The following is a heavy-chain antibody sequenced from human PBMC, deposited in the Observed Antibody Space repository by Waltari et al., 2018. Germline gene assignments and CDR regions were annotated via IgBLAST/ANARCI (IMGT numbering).Heavy chain of an antibody. Sequence: EVQLVESGGGLVQPGGSLRLSCAASGFSFSDSWMSWVRQSPGKGLEWVATIKEDGSQEKYWGSLNGRITISRDNAKNSLNLQMSSLRVEDTAVYYCARGNGGYYGLDVWGQGTTVTVSS. J-gene: IGHJ6*02. V-gene: IGHV3-7*01. CDR3: ARGNGGYYGLDV. CDR2: IKEDGSQE. CDR1: GFSFSDSW.